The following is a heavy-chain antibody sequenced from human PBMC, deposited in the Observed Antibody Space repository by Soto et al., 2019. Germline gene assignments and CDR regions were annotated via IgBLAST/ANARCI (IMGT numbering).Heavy chain of an antibody. CDR3: ARVPPSRDGYNLDAFDI. CDR2: INHSGST. D-gene: IGHD5-12*01. J-gene: IGHJ3*02. Sequence: QVQLQQWGAGLLKPSETLSLTCAVYGGSFSGYYWSWIRQPPGKGLEWIGEINHSGSTNYNPSLKSRVTISVDTSKNQFSLKLSSVTAADTAVYYCARVPPSRDGYNLDAFDIWGQVTMVTVSS. V-gene: IGHV4-34*01. CDR1: GGSFSGYY.